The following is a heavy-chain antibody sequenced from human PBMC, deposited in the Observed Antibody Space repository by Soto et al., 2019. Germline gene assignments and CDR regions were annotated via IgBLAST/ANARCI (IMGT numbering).Heavy chain of an antibody. V-gene: IGHV3-30-3*01. J-gene: IGHJ4*02. Sequence: QVQLVESGGGVVQHGRPLRLSCAASGFTFSSYAMHWVRQAPGKGLEWVAVISYDGSNKYYADSVKGRFTISRDNSKNTLYLQMDSLRAEDTAVYYCARDKRDLRYLEWSYYFDYWGQGTLVNVSS. CDR2: ISYDGSNK. CDR3: ARDKRDLRYLEWSYYFDY. CDR1: GFTFSSYA. D-gene: IGHD3-3*01.